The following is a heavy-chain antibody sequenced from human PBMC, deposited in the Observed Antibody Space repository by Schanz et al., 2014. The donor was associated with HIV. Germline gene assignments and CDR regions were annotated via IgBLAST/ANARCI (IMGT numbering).Heavy chain of an antibody. CDR2: IGHSGST. Sequence: QVRLQQWGAGLLKPSETLSLTCAVYGDSLSDNYWTWIRQSPGKGLEWIGEIGHSGSTNYHPSLKCRVTMSVDTSKNQFSLKLVSVTAADTAVYYCARGFLMGRDYDYILGSSRYAAWFDPWGQGTLVTVSS. J-gene: IGHJ5*02. D-gene: IGHD3-16*01. CDR1: GDSLSDNY. V-gene: IGHV4-34*01. CDR3: ARGFLMGRDYDYILGSSRYAAWFDP.